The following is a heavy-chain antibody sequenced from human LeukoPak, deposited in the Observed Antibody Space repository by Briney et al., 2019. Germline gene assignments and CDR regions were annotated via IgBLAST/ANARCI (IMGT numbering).Heavy chain of an antibody. CDR2: IYYSGST. CDR3: ARRPIVVVPAAKDYYYYYMDV. Sequence: SETLSLTCTVSGGSISSSSYYWGWIRQPPGKGLEWIGSIYYSGSTYYNPSLKSRVTISVDTSKNQFSLKLSSVTAADTAVYYCARRPIVVVPAAKDYYYYYMDVWGKGTTVTVSS. J-gene: IGHJ6*03. D-gene: IGHD2-2*01. CDR1: GGSISSSSYY. V-gene: IGHV4-39*01.